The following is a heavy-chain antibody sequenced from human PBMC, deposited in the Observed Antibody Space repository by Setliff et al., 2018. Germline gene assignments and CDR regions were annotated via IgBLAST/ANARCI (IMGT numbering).Heavy chain of an antibody. J-gene: IGHJ4*02. CDR1: GFTFGDFA. Sequence: PGGSLRLSCAASGFTFGDFAMTWVRQAPGKGLEWVSGIGGRGISTYYADSVKGRFIISRDNSENTLYLQMNSLRAEDTAIYYCARVFAYSYGFDSWGQGTQVTVSS. CDR2: IGGRGIST. CDR3: ARVFAYSYGFDS. V-gene: IGHV3-23*01. D-gene: IGHD5-18*01.